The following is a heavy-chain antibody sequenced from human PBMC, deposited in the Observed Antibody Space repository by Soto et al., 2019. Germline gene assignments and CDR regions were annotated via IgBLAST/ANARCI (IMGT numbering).Heavy chain of an antibody. CDR1: GDSVSSNSAA. CDR2: TYYRSKWYN. V-gene: IGHV6-1*01. CDR3: ARASSIAARLLVYNWFDP. J-gene: IGHJ5*02. Sequence: PSQTLSLTCAISGDSVSSNSAAWNWIRQSPSRGLEWLGRTYYRSKWYNDYAVSVKSRITINPDTPKNQFSLRLNSVTPEDTAVYYCARASSIAARLLVYNWFDPWGQGTLVTVSS. D-gene: IGHD6-6*01.